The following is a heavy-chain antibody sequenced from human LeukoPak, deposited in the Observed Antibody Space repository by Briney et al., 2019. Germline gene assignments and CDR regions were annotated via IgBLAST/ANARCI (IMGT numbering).Heavy chain of an antibody. J-gene: IGHJ5*02. Sequence: SETLSLTCTVFGGSISSYYWSWIRQPPGKGLEWIGYIYYSGSTNYNPSLKSRVTISVDTSKNQFSLKLSSVTAADTAVYYCARDRSGAWVSWGQGTLVTVSS. CDR1: GGSISSYY. CDR2: IYYSGST. CDR3: ARDRSGAWVS. V-gene: IGHV4-59*01. D-gene: IGHD3-10*01.